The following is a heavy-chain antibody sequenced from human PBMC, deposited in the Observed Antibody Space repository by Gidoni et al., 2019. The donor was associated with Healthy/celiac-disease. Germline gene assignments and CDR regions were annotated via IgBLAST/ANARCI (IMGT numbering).Heavy chain of an antibody. D-gene: IGHD5-18*01. CDR3: ASARMGYSYGYLGARYYFDY. CDR1: CWSFSGYY. CDR2: INHSGST. J-gene: IGHJ4*02. V-gene: IGHV4-34*01. Sequence: QVQLHQWRAGLFKPSETLSLTCAFFCWSFSGYYCSWIRQPPGKGLEWIGEINHSGSTNYNPSLKSRVTIAVDTSKNQFSLKLSSVTAADTAVYYCASARMGYSYGYLGARYYFDYWGQGTLVTVSS.